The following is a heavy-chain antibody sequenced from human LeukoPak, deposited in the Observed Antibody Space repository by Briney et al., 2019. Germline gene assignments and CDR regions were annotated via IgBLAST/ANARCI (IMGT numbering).Heavy chain of an antibody. CDR3: AKARINLAAYYYYGMDV. D-gene: IGHD3-10*01. J-gene: IGHJ6*04. Sequence: LPGRSLRLSCAASGFTFSSYGMHWVRQAPGKGLEWVAVISYDGSNKYYADSVKGRFTISRDNSKNTLYLQMNSLRAEDTAVYYCAKARINLAAYYYYGMDVWGKGTTVTVSS. CDR1: GFTFSSYG. V-gene: IGHV3-30*18. CDR2: ISYDGSNK.